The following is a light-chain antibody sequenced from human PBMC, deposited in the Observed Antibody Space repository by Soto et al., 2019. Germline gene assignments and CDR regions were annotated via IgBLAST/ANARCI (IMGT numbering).Light chain of an antibody. J-gene: IGLJ1*01. CDR1: SNDVGGYNY. CDR3: TSYAGSNKLGV. Sequence: QSVLTQPPSASGSPGQAVTISGTGTSNDVGGYNYVSWYQQHPGKAPKLMIYEVNKRPSGVPDRFSGSKSGNTASLTVSGLQAEDEADYYCTSYAGSNKLGVFGTGTKVTVL. V-gene: IGLV2-8*01. CDR2: EVN.